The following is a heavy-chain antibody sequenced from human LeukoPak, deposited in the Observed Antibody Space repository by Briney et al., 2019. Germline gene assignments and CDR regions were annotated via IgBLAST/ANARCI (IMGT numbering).Heavy chain of an antibody. CDR1: GGSFSGYY. J-gene: IGHJ4*02. V-gene: IGHV4-34*01. D-gene: IGHD3-10*01. CDR3: ARYYYGLGSYYSNYFDY. CDR2: INHSGST. Sequence: SETLSLTCAVYGGSFSGYYWSWIRQPPGKGLEWIGEINHSGSTNYNPSLKSRVTISVDTSKNQFSLKLSSVTAADTAVYYCARYYYGLGSYYSNYFDYWGQGTLVTVSS.